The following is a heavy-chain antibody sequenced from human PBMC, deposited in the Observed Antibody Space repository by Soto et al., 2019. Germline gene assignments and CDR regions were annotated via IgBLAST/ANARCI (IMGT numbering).Heavy chain of an antibody. Sequence: WETLSLTCTVSGGSISSYYWSWIRQPPGKGLEWIGYIYYSGSTNYNPSLKSRVTISVDTSKNQFSLKLSSVTAADTAVYYCARSSIEPRVFMYPFDSWGQGTLVTVSS. CDR3: ARSSIEPRVFMYPFDS. CDR1: GGSISSYY. CDR2: IYYSGST. J-gene: IGHJ4*02. V-gene: IGHV4-59*08. D-gene: IGHD6-6*01.